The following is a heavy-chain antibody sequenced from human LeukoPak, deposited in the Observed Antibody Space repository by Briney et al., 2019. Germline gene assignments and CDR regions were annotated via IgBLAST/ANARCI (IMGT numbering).Heavy chain of an antibody. CDR1: GYTFTGYY. CDR3: ARAARYCTNGVCSYFDY. CDR2: INPNSGGT. V-gene: IGHV1-2*02. Sequence: ASVKVSCKASGYTFTGYYMHWVRQAPGQGLEWMGWINPNSGGTNYAQKFQGRVTMTRDTSISTAYMELSRLRSDDTAVYYCARAARYCTNGVCSYFDYWGQGTLVTVSS. D-gene: IGHD2-8*01. J-gene: IGHJ4*02.